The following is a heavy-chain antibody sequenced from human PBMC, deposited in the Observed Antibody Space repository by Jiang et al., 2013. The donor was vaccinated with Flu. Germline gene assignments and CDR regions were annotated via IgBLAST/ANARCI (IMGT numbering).Heavy chain of an antibody. Sequence: SGAEVKKPGSSVKVSCKASGGTFSSYAISWVRQAPGQGLEWMGGIIPIFGTANYAQKFQGRVTITADESTSTAYMELSSLRSEDTAVYYCAIRGDCSGGSCYGWYYYGMDVWGQGTAVTVSS. J-gene: IGHJ6*02. CDR2: IIPIFGTA. D-gene: IGHD2-15*01. V-gene: IGHV1-69*01. CDR1: GGTFSSYA. CDR3: AIRGDCSGGSCYGWYYYGMDV.